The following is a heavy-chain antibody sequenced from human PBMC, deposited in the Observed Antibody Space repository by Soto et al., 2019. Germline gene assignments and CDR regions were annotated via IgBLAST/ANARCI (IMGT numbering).Heavy chain of an antibody. J-gene: IGHJ3*02. CDR3: ARGSPNSSGWVDAFDI. Sequence: EVQLVESGGGLVQPGGSLRLSCAASGFTFSSYDMRWVRQATGKGLEWVSAIGTAGDTYYPGSVKGRFTISRENAKNSLYLQMNSLRAGDTAVYYCARGSPNSSGWVDAFDIWGQGTMVTVSS. V-gene: IGHV3-13*01. CDR1: GFTFSSYD. CDR2: IGTAGDT. D-gene: IGHD6-19*01.